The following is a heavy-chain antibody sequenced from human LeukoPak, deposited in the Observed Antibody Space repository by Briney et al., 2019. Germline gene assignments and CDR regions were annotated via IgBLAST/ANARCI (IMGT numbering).Heavy chain of an antibody. Sequence: ASVKVSCKTSGYTFSTYGIAWVRQAPGQGLEWMGWTSAYNGNTNYAPNLQGRVTMTTDTSTSTAYMELRSLRSDDTAVYYCARGKRRVYSVGFDYWGQGTLVTVSS. V-gene: IGHV1-18*01. J-gene: IGHJ4*02. CDR1: GYTFSTYG. CDR3: ARGKRRVYSVGFDY. D-gene: IGHD5/OR15-5a*01. CDR2: TSAYNGNT.